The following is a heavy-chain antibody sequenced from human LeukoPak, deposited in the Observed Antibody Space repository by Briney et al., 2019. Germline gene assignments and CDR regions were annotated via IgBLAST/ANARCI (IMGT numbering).Heavy chain of an antibody. CDR1: GFSFSDYG. CDR2: IWYNGSYK. J-gene: IGHJ4*02. Sequence: PGRSLRLSCEASGFSFSDYGMHWVRQAPGKGLEWVAIIWYNGSYKYYADSVKGRFTVSRDNSKNTLYLQMNSLRAEDTAMYYCVKPTRGSGGSFLIDYWGQGTLVTVSS. D-gene: IGHD2-15*01. V-gene: IGHV3-33*03. CDR3: VKPTRGSGGSFLIDY.